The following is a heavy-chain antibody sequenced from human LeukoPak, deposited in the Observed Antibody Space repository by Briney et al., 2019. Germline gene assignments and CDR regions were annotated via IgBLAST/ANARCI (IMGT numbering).Heavy chain of an antibody. J-gene: IGHJ4*02. D-gene: IGHD2-15*01. CDR1: GFTFSSYA. CDR3: ARDGGVVVPRGYFDY. V-gene: IGHV3-30*01. Sequence: GGSLRLSCAASGFTFSSYAMHWVRQAPGKGVEWVAVISYDGSNKYYADSVKGRFTISRDNSKNTLYLQMNSLRAEDTAVYYCARDGGVVVPRGYFDYWGQGTLVTVSS. CDR2: ISYDGSNK.